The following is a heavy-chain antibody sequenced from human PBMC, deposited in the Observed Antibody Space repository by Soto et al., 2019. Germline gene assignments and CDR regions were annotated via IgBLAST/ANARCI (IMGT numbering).Heavy chain of an antibody. CDR3: AKGVGYYGDYALDDY. CDR1: GFTFDDYA. Sequence: EVQLVESGGGLVQPSRSLRLSCAASGFTFDDYAMHWVRQAPGKGLEWVSGISWNSGSIGYADSVKGRFTISRDNAKNSLYLQMNSLRAEDTALYYCAKGVGYYGDYALDDYWGQGTLVTVSS. D-gene: IGHD4-17*01. CDR2: ISWNSGSI. V-gene: IGHV3-9*01. J-gene: IGHJ4*02.